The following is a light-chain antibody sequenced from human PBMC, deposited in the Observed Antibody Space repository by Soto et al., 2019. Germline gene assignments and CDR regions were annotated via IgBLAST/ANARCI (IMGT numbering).Light chain of an antibody. CDR1: SSDVGGYDY. V-gene: IGLV2-11*01. Sequence: QSALTQPRSVSGSRGQSVTISCTGTSSDVGGYDYVSWYQQHPGKAPKFMIYDVSKRPSGVPDRFSGSKSGNTASLTISGLQAEDEADYYCCSYAGRYTWVFGTGTKLTVL. CDR3: CSYAGRYTWV. CDR2: DVS. J-gene: IGLJ1*01.